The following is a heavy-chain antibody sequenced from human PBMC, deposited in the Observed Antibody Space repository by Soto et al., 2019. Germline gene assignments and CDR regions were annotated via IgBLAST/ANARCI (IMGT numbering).Heavy chain of an antibody. CDR2: IIPIFGTA. CDR1: GGTFSSYA. Sequence: SVKVSCKASGGTFSSYAISWVRQAPGQGLEWMGGIIPIFGTANYAQKFQGRVTITADESTSTAYMELSSLRSEDTAVYYCARDYDYYDSSGYYPHYYYYYGMDVSGQGTTVTVAS. CDR3: ARDYDYYDSSGYYPHYYYYYGMDV. J-gene: IGHJ6*02. V-gene: IGHV1-69*13. D-gene: IGHD3-22*01.